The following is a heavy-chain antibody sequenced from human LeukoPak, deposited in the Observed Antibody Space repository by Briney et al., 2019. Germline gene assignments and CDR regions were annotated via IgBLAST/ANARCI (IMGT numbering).Heavy chain of an antibody. J-gene: IGHJ6*02. D-gene: IGHD2-2*02. V-gene: IGHV3-23*01. CDR3: ATGYCSSTSCYRGYYYYYYGMDV. CDR1: GFTFSTYG. CDR2: ISGSGGNT. Sequence: GGSLRLSCAASGFTFSTYGMSWVCQAPGKGLEWVSAISGSGGNTYYADSVKGRITISRDNSKNTLFLQVTSLRAEDTAVYYCATGYCSSTSCYRGYYYYYYGMDVWGQGTTVTVSS.